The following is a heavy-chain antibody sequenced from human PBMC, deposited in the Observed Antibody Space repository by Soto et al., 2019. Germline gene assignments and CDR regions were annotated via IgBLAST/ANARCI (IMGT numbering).Heavy chain of an antibody. V-gene: IGHV1-18*01. J-gene: IGHJ2*01. CDR1: GYTLDTHA. D-gene: IGHD4-17*01. CDR2: IGAIVYGDGT. CDR3: ARGTTVAGGWNFDL. Sequence: QVQVVQSEVEVKRPGASVRISCKASGYTLDTHAMTWVRQAPAQGREWMGWIGAIVYGDGTHYARKFQGRLTMARDTSPNTVYLDLGSLRSDDTAVYYCARGTTVAGGWNFDLWGRGTLVVVSS.